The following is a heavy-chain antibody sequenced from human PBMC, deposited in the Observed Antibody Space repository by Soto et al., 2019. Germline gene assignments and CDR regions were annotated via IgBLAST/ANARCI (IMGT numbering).Heavy chain of an antibody. D-gene: IGHD2-8*01. Sequence: SETLSLTCTVSGGSISSGGYYWSWIRQHPGKGLEWIGYIYYSGSTYYNPSLKSRVTISVDTSKNQFSLKLSSVTAADTAVYYCARGRGYCTNGVCLDFDYWGQGTLVTVSS. CDR1: GGSISSGGYY. V-gene: IGHV4-31*03. CDR3: ARGRGYCTNGVCLDFDY. CDR2: IYYSGST. J-gene: IGHJ4*02.